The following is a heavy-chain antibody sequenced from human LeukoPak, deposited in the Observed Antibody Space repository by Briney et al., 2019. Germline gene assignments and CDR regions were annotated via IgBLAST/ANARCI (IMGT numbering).Heavy chain of an antibody. J-gene: IGHJ6*03. D-gene: IGHD3-10*01. CDR2: IYYSGST. CDR3: ARHREVRGVYYMDV. CDR1: GGSISSYY. V-gene: IGHV4-59*08. Sequence: SETLSLTCTVSGGSISSYYWSWVRQPPGKGLEWIGYIYYSGSTNYNPSLKSRVTISVDTSKNQFSLKLSSVTAADTAVYYCARHREVRGVYYMDVWGKGTTVTVSS.